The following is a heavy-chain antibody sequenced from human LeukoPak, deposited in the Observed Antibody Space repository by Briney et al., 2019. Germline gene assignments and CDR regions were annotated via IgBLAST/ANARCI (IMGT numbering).Heavy chain of an antibody. CDR3: ARGPSIRWSGYYPN. CDR1: GYTFTSYG. V-gene: IGHV1-18*01. Sequence: ASVKVSCKASGYTFTSYGISWVRQAPGQGLEWMGWISAYNGNTNYAQKFQGRVTMTRDTSISTAYMELSRLRSDDTAVYYCARGPSIRWSGYYPNWGQGTLVTVSS. D-gene: IGHD3-3*01. CDR2: ISAYNGNT. J-gene: IGHJ4*02.